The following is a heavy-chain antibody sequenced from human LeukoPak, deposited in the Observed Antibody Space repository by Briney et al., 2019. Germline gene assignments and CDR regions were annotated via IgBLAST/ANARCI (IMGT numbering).Heavy chain of an antibody. CDR3: ARGRVLRYFDWLLYRDQDAFDI. V-gene: IGHV1-46*01. D-gene: IGHD3-9*01. CDR2: INPSGGST. CDR1: GYTFTSYY. Sequence: ASVKVSCKASGYTFTSYYMHWVRQAPGQGLEWMGIINPSGGSTSYAQKLQGRVTMTRDMSTSTVYMELSSLRSEDTAVYYCARGRVLRYFDWLLYRDQDAFDIWGQGTMVTVSS. J-gene: IGHJ3*02.